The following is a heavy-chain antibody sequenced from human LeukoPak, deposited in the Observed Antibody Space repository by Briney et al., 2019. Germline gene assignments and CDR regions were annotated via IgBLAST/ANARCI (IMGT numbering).Heavy chain of an antibody. CDR3: ARDGYCTNGICYGGPERPFDY. Sequence: GGSLRLSCEASGFTYSSYWMSWVRQAPGKGLEWVANIDQDGSEKYYVDSVEGRFTISRDNAKNSLYLQMNSLRAEDTAMYYCARDGYCTNGICYGGPERPFDYWGQGTLVTVSS. CDR1: GFTYSSYW. V-gene: IGHV3-7*01. D-gene: IGHD2-8*01. J-gene: IGHJ4*02. CDR2: IDQDGSEK.